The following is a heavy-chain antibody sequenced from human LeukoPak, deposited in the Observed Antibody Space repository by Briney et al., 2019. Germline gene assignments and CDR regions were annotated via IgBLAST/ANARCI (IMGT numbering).Heavy chain of an antibody. CDR3: ARFYFPEEHDRAWYEAH. CDR2: IRGDGRAT. D-gene: IGHD6-19*01. CDR1: GFIFTDYW. Sequence: PGGSLRLSCAASGFIFTDYWMHWVRQAAGKELVWVACIRGDGRATTYADSVKGRFTISRDNAMNTVFLQMKSLRADDTGTYYCARFYFPEEHDRAWYEAHWGQGVLVTVS. V-gene: IGHV3-74*03. J-gene: IGHJ4*02.